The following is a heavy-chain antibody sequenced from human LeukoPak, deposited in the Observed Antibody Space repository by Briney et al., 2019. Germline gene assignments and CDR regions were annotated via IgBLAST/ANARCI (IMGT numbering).Heavy chain of an antibody. CDR3: AREASGSQLSDAFDI. D-gene: IGHD1-26*01. CDR2: ISSSSSTL. V-gene: IGHV3-48*02. Sequence: PGGSLRLSCAASGFTFTSYSMNWVRQAPGKGLEWVSYISSSSSTLYYADSVKGRFTISRDNAKNSLHLQMDSLRDEDTAVYYCAREASGSQLSDAFDIWGQGTMVTVSS. J-gene: IGHJ3*02. CDR1: GFTFTSYS.